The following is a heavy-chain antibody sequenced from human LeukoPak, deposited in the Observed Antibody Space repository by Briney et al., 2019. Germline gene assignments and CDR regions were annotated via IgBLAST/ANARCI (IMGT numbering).Heavy chain of an antibody. CDR1: GFTFSNYW. CDR2: IKSKTDGGTT. CDR3: TTVGYYYGSGNDY. Sequence: GGSLRLSCAGSGFTFSNYWMSWVRQAPGKGPEWVGRIKSKTDGGTTDYAAPVKGRFTISRDDSKNTLYLQMNSLKTEDTAVYYCTTVGYYYGSGNDYWGQGTLVTVSS. D-gene: IGHD3-10*01. V-gene: IGHV3-15*01. J-gene: IGHJ4*02.